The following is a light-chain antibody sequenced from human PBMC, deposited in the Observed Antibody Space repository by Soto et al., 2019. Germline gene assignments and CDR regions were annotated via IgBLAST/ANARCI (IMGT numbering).Light chain of an antibody. CDR2: AAS. CDR1: QSVSSN. CDR3: LKYGSSPGWT. Sequence: ERVLTQSPATLSVSPGERASLSCRASQSVSSNLAWYQQKPGQAPRLLIYAASTRATGIPDRFSGSGSGTDFTLTIGRLDPEDFAVYYCLKYGSSPGWTFGPGTKVDIK. V-gene: IGKV3-20*01. J-gene: IGKJ1*01.